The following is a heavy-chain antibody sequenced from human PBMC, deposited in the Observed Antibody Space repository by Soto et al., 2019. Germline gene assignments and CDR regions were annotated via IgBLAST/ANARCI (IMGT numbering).Heavy chain of an antibody. CDR1: GGSFSGYY. D-gene: IGHD3-22*01. V-gene: IGHV3-11*01. Sequence: LSLTCAVYGGSFSGYYWSWIRQPPGKGLEWVSYISSSGSTIYYADSVKGRFTISRDNAKNSLYLQMNSLRAEDTAVYYCARALAGGYYDSSGYYFQHWGQGTLVTVSS. CDR2: ISSSGSTI. CDR3: ARALAGGYYDSSGYYFQH. J-gene: IGHJ1*01.